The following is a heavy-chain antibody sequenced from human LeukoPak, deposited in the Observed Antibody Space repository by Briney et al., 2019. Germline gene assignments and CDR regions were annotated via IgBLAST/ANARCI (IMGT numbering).Heavy chain of an antibody. CDR1: GGSITNYY. V-gene: IGHV4-4*07. CDR2: IYTSGST. Sequence: SETLSLTCTVSGGSITNYYWSWIRQPPGKGLEWIGRIYTSGSTNYNPSLKSRVTMSVDTSKSQFSLKLSSVTAADTAVYYCARGGYEYYYMDVWGKGTTVTVSS. CDR3: ARGGYEYYYMDV. J-gene: IGHJ6*03. D-gene: IGHD3-16*01.